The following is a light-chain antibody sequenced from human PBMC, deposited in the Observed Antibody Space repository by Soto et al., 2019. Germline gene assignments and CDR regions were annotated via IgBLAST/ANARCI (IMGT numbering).Light chain of an antibody. CDR3: SSYTSSSHVV. Sequence: QSVLTQPASVYGSPGQSITISCTGTSSDVGGYNYVSWYQQHPGKAPKLMIYEVSNRPSGVSNRFSGSKSGNTASLTISGLQAEDEADYYCSSYTSSSHVVFGGGTKRTVL. V-gene: IGLV2-14*01. CDR1: SSDVGGYNY. J-gene: IGLJ2*01. CDR2: EVS.